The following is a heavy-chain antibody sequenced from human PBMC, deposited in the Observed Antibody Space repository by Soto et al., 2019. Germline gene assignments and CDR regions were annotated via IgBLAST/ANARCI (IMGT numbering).Heavy chain of an antibody. J-gene: IGHJ4*02. CDR1: GYTFSDYY. CDR3: GRDAYGTGGIDY. V-gene: IGHV1-46*01. D-gene: IGHD1-1*01. Sequence: ASVKVSCKASGYTFSDYYMHWVRQAPGQGLEWVGLINPGGGSTSYAQKFQGRVIMTRDRSTSTVYMELSSLRSEDTAVYYCGRDAYGTGGIDYWGQGSLVTVSS. CDR2: INPGGGST.